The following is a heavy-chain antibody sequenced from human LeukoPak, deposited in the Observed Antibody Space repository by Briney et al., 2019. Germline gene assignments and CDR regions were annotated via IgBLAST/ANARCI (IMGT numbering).Heavy chain of an antibody. D-gene: IGHD3-22*01. CDR1: GYTFTGYY. CDR3: ARMSRWSASSGYYDDGDY. Sequence: ASVTVSCTASGYTFTGYYMHLVRQAPGQGLEWMGWINPNSGGTNYAQKFQGRVTMTRDTSISTAYMELSRLRSDDTAVYYCARMSRWSASSGYYDDGDYWGQGTLVTVSS. V-gene: IGHV1-2*02. J-gene: IGHJ4*02. CDR2: INPNSGGT.